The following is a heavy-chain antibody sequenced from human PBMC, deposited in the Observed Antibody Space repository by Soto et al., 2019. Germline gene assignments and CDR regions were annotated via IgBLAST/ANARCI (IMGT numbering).Heavy chain of an antibody. CDR2: ISSSGSYI. V-gene: IGHV3-21*01. CDR1: GFTFSTYT. J-gene: IGHJ4*02. CDR3: SRDRRSSAYTIDY. Sequence: PGGSLRLSCAASGFTFSTYTMNWVRQAPGKGLEWVSSISSSGSYIYSADSVKGRFTISRDNAKNSLYLQMNSLRAEDTAVYFFSRDRRSSAYTIDYWGQGSLVTVSS. D-gene: IGHD2-2*02.